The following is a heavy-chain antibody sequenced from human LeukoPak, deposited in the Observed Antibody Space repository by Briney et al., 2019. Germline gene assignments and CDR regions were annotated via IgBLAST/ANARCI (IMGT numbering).Heavy chain of an antibody. V-gene: IGHV1-2*06. CDR3: ARDLASYDRSGFYYTRGDGAFDY. Sequence: ASVKVSCKASGYTFTGYYIHWVRQAPGQGLEWMGRINPNSGGTNYAQKFQGRVSMTRDRPISTVYMELSRLKSDDTAVYYCARDLASYDRSGFYYTRGDGAFDYWGQGTLVTVPS. J-gene: IGHJ4*02. D-gene: IGHD3-22*01. CDR2: INPNSGGT. CDR1: GYTFTGYY.